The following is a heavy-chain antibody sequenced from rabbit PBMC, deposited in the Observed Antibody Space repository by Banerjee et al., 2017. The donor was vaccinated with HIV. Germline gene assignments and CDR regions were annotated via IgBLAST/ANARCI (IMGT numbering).Heavy chain of an antibody. CDR1: GFDFSSYY. D-gene: IGHD1-1*01. CDR2: IDPVFGST. Sequence: QLEESGGDLVKPEGSLKLSCKASGFDFSSYYMSWVRQAPGKGLEWIGYIDPVFGSTYYASWVNGRFTISSHNAQNTLYLQLNSLTAADTATYFCARTYASSSGYYYFNLWGPGTLVTVS. J-gene: IGHJ4*01. V-gene: IGHV1S7*01. CDR3: ARTYASSSGYYYFNL.